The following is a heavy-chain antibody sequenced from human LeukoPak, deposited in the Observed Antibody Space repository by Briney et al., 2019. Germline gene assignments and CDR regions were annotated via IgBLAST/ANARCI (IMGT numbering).Heavy chain of an antibody. CDR1: GFTFSSYA. J-gene: IGHJ3*02. Sequence: GGSLRLSCAASGFTFSSYAMSWVRQAPGKGLEWVSAISGSGGSTYYADSVKGRFTTSRDNSKNTLYLQMNSLRAEDTAVYYCAKLGDSSGWSRAFDIWGQGTMVTVSS. CDR3: AKLGDSSGWSRAFDI. V-gene: IGHV3-23*01. CDR2: ISGSGGST. D-gene: IGHD6-19*01.